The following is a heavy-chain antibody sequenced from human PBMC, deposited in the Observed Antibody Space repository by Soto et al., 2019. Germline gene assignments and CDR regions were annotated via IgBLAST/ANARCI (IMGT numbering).Heavy chain of an antibody. Sequence: GASVKVSFKTSGYTFSDYYIHWVRQAPGQGPEWLAWINPKSGGTNYAPLFRGRVTLTRDTSTSTVYMEMRGLRSDDTAVYYCVRPTATILYYFESWGQGTLVTVSS. CDR2: INPKSGGT. CDR1: GYTFSDYY. J-gene: IGHJ4*02. CDR3: VRPTATILYYFES. D-gene: IGHD2-15*01. V-gene: IGHV1-2*02.